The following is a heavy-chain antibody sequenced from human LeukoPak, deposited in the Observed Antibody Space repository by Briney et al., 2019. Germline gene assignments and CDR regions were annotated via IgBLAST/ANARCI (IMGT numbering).Heavy chain of an antibody. CDR2: INPSGTST. D-gene: IGHD3-22*01. CDR1: GYSFTSYW. J-gene: IGHJ3*02. V-gene: IGHV1-46*01. Sequence: GESLKISCKGSGYSFTSYWIGWVRQAPGQGLECMGIINPSGTSTSYAQKFQGRVTMTRDMSTSTVYMELSSLRSEDTAVYYCARGRHYYDSSDYYYEGDAFDIWGQGTMVTVSS. CDR3: ARGRHYYDSSDYYYEGDAFDI.